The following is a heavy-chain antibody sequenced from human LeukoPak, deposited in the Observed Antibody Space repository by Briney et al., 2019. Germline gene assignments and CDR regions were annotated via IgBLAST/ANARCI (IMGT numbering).Heavy chain of an antibody. V-gene: IGHV3-30*18. J-gene: IGHJ4*02. CDR3: AKDPRGTLSGYFDY. CDR1: GFTFSRHG. D-gene: IGHD3-9*01. CDR2: ISYDGSNK. Sequence: GGSLRLSCAASGFTFSRHGMHWVRQAPGKGLEWVAVISYDGSNKYYADSVKGRFTISRDNSENTLYLQMNSLRAEDTAVYYCAKDPRGTLSGYFDYWGQGTLVTVS.